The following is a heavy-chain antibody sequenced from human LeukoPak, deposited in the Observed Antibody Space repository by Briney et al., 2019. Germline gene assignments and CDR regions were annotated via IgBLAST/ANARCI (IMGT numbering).Heavy chain of an antibody. CDR2: ISSSGSTI. Sequence: GGSLRLSCAASGFTFSSYEMNWVRQAPGKGLEWVSYISSSGSTIYYADSVKGRFTISRDNAKNSLYLQMNSLRAEDTAVYYCARGDSGSYYFDYWGQGTLATVSS. CDR3: ARGDSGSYYFDY. J-gene: IGHJ4*02. V-gene: IGHV3-48*03. CDR1: GFTFSSYE. D-gene: IGHD1-26*01.